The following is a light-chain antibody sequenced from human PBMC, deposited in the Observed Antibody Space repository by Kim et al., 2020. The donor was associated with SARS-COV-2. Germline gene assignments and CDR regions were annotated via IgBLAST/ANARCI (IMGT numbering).Light chain of an antibody. CDR2: SAS. J-gene: IGKJ2*01. Sequence: AIRMTQSPSSLSASAGDRVTITCRASQAIGNCLVWYPQKPGNAPNLLIYSASTLQNGVPSRFSGSRSGTDFSLTITCLQSEDFETYYRRQCYRLPYTCGQGTKLEI. CDR3: RQCYRLPYT. V-gene: IGKV1-8*01. CDR1: QAIGNC.